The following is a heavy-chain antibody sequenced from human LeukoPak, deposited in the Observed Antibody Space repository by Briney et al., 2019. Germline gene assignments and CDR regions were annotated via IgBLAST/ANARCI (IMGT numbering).Heavy chain of an antibody. CDR3: ARGGVPAAIRCDY. CDR1: GGTFSSYA. D-gene: IGHD2-2*02. J-gene: IGHJ4*02. V-gene: IGHV1-69*13. Sequence: SVKVSCKAPGGTFSSYAISWVRQAPGQGLEWMGGIIPIFGTANYAQKFQGRVTITADESTSTAYMELSSLRSEDTAVYYCARGGVPAAIRCDYWGQGTLVTVSS. CDR2: IIPIFGTA.